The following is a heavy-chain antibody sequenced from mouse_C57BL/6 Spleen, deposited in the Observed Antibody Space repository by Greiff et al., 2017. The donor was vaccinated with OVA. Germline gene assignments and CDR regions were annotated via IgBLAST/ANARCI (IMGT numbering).Heavy chain of an antibody. D-gene: IGHD1-1*01. J-gene: IGHJ4*01. CDR2: IDPSDSYT. Sequence: QVQLQQPGAELVKPGASVKLSCKASGYTFTSYWMQWVKQRPGQGLEWIGEIDPSDSYTNYNQKFKGKATLTVDTSSSTAYMQLSSLTSEDSAVYYCARDTTVVAGMDYWGQGTSVTVSS. CDR1: GYTFTSYW. CDR3: ARDTTVVAGMDY. V-gene: IGHV1-50*01.